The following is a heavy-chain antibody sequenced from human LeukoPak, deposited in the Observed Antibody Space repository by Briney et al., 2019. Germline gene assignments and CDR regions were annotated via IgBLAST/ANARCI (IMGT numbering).Heavy chain of an antibody. CDR1: GFTFNAYW. CDR3: ANGGNEAAADYYYYYYGMDV. V-gene: IGHV3-7*03. J-gene: IGHJ6*02. Sequence: GGSLRLSCAASGFTFNAYWMSWVRQAPGKGPEWVAHIKENGNEQYYADSVEGRFTISRDNAKKSLCLQMNSLRAEDTAVYYCANGGNEAAADYYYYYYGMDVWGQGTTVTVSS. CDR2: IKENGNEQ. D-gene: IGHD6-13*01.